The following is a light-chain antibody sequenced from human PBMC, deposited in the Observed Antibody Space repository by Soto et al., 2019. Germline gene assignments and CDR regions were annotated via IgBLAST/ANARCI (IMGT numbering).Light chain of an antibody. CDR3: QQYFSYPLT. J-gene: IGKJ4*01. CDR2: DVS. Sequence: DIQMTQSPSTLSASVGDRVINTCRASQSLGTWLTWYQQKPGTAPVLLIYDVSRLESGVPSRFSGRGSGTEFTLTISSLQPDDFATYYCQQYFSYPLTFGGGTKVDIK. V-gene: IGKV1-5*01. CDR1: QSLGTW.